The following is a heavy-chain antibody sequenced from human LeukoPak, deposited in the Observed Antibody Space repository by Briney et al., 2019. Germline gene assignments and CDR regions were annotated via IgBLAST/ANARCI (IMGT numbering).Heavy chain of an antibody. D-gene: IGHD6-19*01. CDR1: GFTFNNYV. CDR3: AKESVANNYYFDY. V-gene: IGHV3-9*01. Sequence: PGGSLRLSCAASGFTFNNYVMHWVRQAPGKGLEWVSSINWNSRRIGYADSVKGRFTISRDNAKNSLYLQMNSLRAEDTALYFCAKESVANNYYFDYWGQGTLVTVSS. J-gene: IGHJ4*02. CDR2: INWNSRRI.